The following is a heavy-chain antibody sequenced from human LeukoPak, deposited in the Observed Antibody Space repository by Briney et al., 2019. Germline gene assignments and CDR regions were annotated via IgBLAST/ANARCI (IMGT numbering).Heavy chain of an antibody. D-gene: IGHD1-26*01. Sequence: GGSPRLSCAASGFTFSRYGMHWVRQAPGKGLEWVAVISYDGRNKYYADSVKGRFTISRDNSKNTLHLQMNSLRPADTAVYYCAKLWNEVGTTIYWGQGTLVTVSS. CDR2: ISYDGRNK. CDR1: GFTFSRYG. CDR3: AKLWNEVGTTIY. V-gene: IGHV3-30*18. J-gene: IGHJ4*02.